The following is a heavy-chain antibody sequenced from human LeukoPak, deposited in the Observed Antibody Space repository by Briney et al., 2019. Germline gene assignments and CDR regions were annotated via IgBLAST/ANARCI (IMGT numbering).Heavy chain of an antibody. CDR2: ISSGGST. Sequence: GGSLRLSCAASRFTISSNYMSWVRQAPGKGLDWVSVISSGGSTYYSDSVKGRFTISRDNSKNTLYLQMNTLRAEDTAVHYCARGLYSSGWYFDYWGQGTLVTVSS. CDR3: ARGLYSSGWYFDY. CDR1: RFTISSNY. D-gene: IGHD6-19*01. V-gene: IGHV3-66*01. J-gene: IGHJ4*02.